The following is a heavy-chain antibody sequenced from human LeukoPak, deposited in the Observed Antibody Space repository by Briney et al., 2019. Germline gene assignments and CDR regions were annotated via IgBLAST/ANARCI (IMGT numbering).Heavy chain of an antibody. CDR1: GFIFTTYS. CDR3: ARIYSGGYYSYDY. J-gene: IGHJ4*02. CDR2: IDTSSSDI. V-gene: IGHV3-21*01. D-gene: IGHD3-22*01. Sequence: GGSLRLSCAASGFIFTTYSMSWVRQAPGMGLEWVSSIDTSSSDIYYADSVKGRFIVSRDNAKNSLYLQMNSLRAEDTAVYYCARIYSGGYYSYDYWGQGTLVTVSS.